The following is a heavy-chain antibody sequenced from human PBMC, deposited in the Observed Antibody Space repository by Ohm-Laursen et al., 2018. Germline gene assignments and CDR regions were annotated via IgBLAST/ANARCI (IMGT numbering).Heavy chain of an antibody. CDR3: ARGLKRGYSYGYNWFDP. CDR2: MNPNSGNT. J-gene: IGHJ5*02. Sequence: ASVKVSCQASGGTFSSYAISWVRQAPGQGLEWMGWMNPNSGNTGYAQKFQGRVTMTRNTSISTAYMELSSLRSEDTAVYYCARGLKRGYSYGYNWFDPWGQGTLVTVSS. V-gene: IGHV1-8*02. D-gene: IGHD5-18*01. CDR1: GGTFSSYA.